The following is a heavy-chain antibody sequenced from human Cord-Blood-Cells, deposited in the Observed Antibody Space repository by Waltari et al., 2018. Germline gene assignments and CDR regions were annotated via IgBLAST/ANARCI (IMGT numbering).Heavy chain of an antibody. Sequence: QVQLQESGPGLVKPSETLSLTCAVSGYSISSGYYWGWIRQPPGKGLEWSGSLYHSGSTYSQRSLTRRVTLSVDTSKNQFSLKLSSVTAADTAVYYCARDRYSYGYNAFDIWGQGTMVTVSS. CDR1: GYSISSGYY. J-gene: IGHJ3*02. D-gene: IGHD5-18*01. CDR2: LYHSGST. CDR3: ARDRYSYGYNAFDI. V-gene: IGHV4-38-2*02.